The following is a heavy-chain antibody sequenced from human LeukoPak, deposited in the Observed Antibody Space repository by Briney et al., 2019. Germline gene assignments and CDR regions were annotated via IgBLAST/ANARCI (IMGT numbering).Heavy chain of an antibody. CDR1: GYTFTSDA. CDR3: ASATSPSYYDFWSGYYQSNWFDP. Sequence: ASVKVSCKASGYTFTSDAMNWVRQAPGQGLEWMGWINTNTGNPTYAQGFTGRFVFSLDTSVSTAYLQISSLKAEDTAVYYCASATSPSYYDFWSGYYQSNWFDPWGQGTLVTVSS. J-gene: IGHJ5*02. D-gene: IGHD3-3*01. V-gene: IGHV7-4-1*02. CDR2: INTNTGNP.